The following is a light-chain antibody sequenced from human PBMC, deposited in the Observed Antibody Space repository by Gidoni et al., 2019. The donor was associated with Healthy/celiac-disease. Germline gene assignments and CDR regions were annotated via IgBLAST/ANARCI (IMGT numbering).Light chain of an antibody. CDR2: GAS. V-gene: IGKV3-20*01. CDR1: QSVSISY. J-gene: IGKJ1*01. CDR3: QQYGSSLTWT. Sequence: EIVLTQSPGTLSLSPGERATLPCRASQSVSISYLAGYQQKPGQAPRLLIYGASSRATGIPDRFSGSGSGTDFTLTISRLEPEDFAVYYCQQYGSSLTWTFGQGTKVEIK.